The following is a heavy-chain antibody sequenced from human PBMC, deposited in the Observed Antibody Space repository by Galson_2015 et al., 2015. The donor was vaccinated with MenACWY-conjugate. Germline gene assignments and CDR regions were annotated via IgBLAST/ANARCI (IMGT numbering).Heavy chain of an antibody. V-gene: IGHV1-3*01. CDR3: SRSPKVVVPAAFFDS. Sequence: SVKVSCKASGYTFTTYSIHWVRQAPGQRLEWMGWINAGNGNTKYSQNFQGRVTITRDTSATTAYMELSSLRSEDTAVYYCSRSPKVVVPAAFFDSWGQATLVTVSS. CDR1: GYTFTTYS. CDR2: INAGNGNT. J-gene: IGHJ4*02. D-gene: IGHD2-2*01.